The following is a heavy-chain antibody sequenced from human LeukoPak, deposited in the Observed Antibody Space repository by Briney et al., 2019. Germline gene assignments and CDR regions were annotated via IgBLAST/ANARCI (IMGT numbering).Heavy chain of an antibody. D-gene: IGHD3-22*01. CDR2: IYYSGST. CDR1: GGSISIYY. V-gene: IGHV4-59*08. J-gene: IGHJ4*02. CDR3: AKDIYYDSSGSPFDY. Sequence: SETLSLTCTVSGGSISIYYWSWIRQPPGKGLEWIGYIYYSGSTNYNPSLKSRVTISVDTSKNQFSLKLSSVTAADTAVYYCAKDIYYDSSGSPFDYWGQGTLVTVSS.